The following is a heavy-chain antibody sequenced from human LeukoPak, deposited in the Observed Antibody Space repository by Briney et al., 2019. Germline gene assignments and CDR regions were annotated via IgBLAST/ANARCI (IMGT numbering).Heavy chain of an antibody. V-gene: IGHV4-59*12. Sequence: SETLSLTCTVSGGSISSYYWSWIRQPPGKGLEWIGYISYSGSSNYNPSLKSRVSISVDTSKNQFSLKLSSVTAADTAVYYCARESSRIQEQKSFDYWGQGTLVTVSS. CDR2: ISYSGSS. D-gene: IGHD5-18*01. CDR1: GGSISSYY. J-gene: IGHJ4*02. CDR3: ARESSRIQEQKSFDY.